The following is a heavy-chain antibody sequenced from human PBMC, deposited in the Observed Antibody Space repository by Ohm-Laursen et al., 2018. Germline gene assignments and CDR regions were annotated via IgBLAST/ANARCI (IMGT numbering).Heavy chain of an antibody. CDR2: ISASGGRP. V-gene: IGHV3-23*01. D-gene: IGHD3-16*01. CDR3: AKGINLGDVRTWDY. Sequence: SLRLSCAASGFTFSSFDMSWVRQAPGKGLEWVSAISASGGRPYYADSVKGRFTISRDNSKNTLYLQMNSLRAEDTAVYYCAKGINLGDVRTWDYWGQGTLVTVSS. J-gene: IGHJ4*02. CDR1: GFTFSSFD.